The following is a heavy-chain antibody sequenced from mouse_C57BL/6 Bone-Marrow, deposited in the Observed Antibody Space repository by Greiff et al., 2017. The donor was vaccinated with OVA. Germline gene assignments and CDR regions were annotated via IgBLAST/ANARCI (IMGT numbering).Heavy chain of an antibody. D-gene: IGHD2-3*01. CDR3: ARDDGYYLDYYAMDY. Sequence: QVQLKQPGAELVMPGASVKLSCKASGYTFTSYWMHWVKQRPGQGLEWIGEIDPSDSYTNYNQKFKGKSTLTVDKSSSTAYMQLSSLTSEDSAVYYCARDDGYYLDYYAMDYWGQGTSVTVSS. CDR2: IDPSDSYT. V-gene: IGHV1-69*01. J-gene: IGHJ4*01. CDR1: GYTFTSYW.